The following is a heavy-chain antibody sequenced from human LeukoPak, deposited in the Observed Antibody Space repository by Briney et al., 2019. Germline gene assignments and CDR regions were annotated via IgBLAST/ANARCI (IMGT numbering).Heavy chain of an antibody. J-gene: IGHJ4*02. CDR3: ASAPRQASIGGLDY. Sequence: SETLSLTCAVSGGSINTYYWGWIRQPPGKGLEWIGAIYYTGATYYNPSLRSRVTVSVDTSKNHFSLNLRSVTAADTALYYCASAPRQASIGGLDYWGQGTLVTVSS. CDR1: GGSINTYY. V-gene: IGHV4-39*02. D-gene: IGHD3-16*01. CDR2: IYYTGAT.